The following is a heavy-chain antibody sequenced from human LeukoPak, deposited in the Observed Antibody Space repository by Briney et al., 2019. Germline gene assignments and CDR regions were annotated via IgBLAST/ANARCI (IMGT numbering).Heavy chain of an antibody. CDR2: ISAYNGNT. V-gene: IGHV1-18*01. D-gene: IGHD3-22*01. J-gene: IGHJ6*02. Sequence: ASVKVSCKASGYTFTSYGISWVRQAPGQGLEWMGWISAYNGNTNYAQKLQGRVTMTTDKSTSTAYMELRSLRSDDTAVYYCASPYYYDSSGYYDGYYYGMDVWGQGTTVTVSS. CDR3: ASPYYYDSSGYYDGYYYGMDV. CDR1: GYTFTSYG.